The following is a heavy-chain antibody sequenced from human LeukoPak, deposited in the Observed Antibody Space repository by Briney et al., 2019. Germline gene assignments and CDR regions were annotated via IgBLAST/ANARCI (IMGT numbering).Heavy chain of an antibody. CDR3: ARHAVEAASRWFDP. CDR2: IYYSGST. Sequence: SETLSLTCTVSGDSMSSSHYCWGWIRQPPGKGLEWIGSIYYSGSTYYNPSLKSRVTMSVDMSKKQFSLKLSSVTAADTAVYYCARHAVEAASRWFDPWGQGTLVTVSS. D-gene: IGHD1-1*01. CDR1: GDSMSSSHYC. V-gene: IGHV4-39*01. J-gene: IGHJ5*02.